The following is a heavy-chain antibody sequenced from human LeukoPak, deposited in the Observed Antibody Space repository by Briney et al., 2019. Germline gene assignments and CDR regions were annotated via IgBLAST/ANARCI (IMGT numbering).Heavy chain of an antibody. CDR2: IYYSGST. V-gene: IGHV4-59*01. J-gene: IGHJ4*02. CDR1: GGSISSYY. D-gene: IGHD6-19*01. Sequence: SETLSLTCTVSGGSISSYYWSWIRQPPGKGREWTGYIYYSGSTNYNPSLKSRVTISVDTSKNQFSLKLSSVTAVDTAVYYCARRAVAGTFDYWGQGTLVTVSS. CDR3: ARRAVAGTFDY.